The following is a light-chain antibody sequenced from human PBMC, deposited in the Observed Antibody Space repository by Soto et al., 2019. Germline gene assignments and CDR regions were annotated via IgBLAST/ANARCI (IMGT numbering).Light chain of an antibody. CDR2: TAS. CDR1: QNIRTY. CDR3: QQYGSSPA. V-gene: IGKV1-39*01. J-gene: IGKJ1*01. Sequence: DIQVTQSPSSLSASVGDRVTITCRASQNIRTYLNWYQQRPGKPPKLLIHTASTLQSVVPSRFSGSGSGTDFTLTISSLQPEDFAVYYCQQYGSSPAFGQGTKVEIK.